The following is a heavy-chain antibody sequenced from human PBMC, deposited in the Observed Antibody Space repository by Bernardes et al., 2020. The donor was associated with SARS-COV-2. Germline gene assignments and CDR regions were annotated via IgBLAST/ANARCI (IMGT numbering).Heavy chain of an antibody. CDR1: GFTVNSNY. J-gene: IGHJ4*01. CDR2: IYNVGGT. D-gene: IGHD6-19*01. V-gene: IGHV3-66*04. CDR3: ARQLGPSTGWYYFDS. Sequence: GGSLRLSCAASGFTVNSNYMSWVRQAPGKGLEWVSVIYNVGGTSYADSVQGRFTISRDTSKNTVYLQMNSLRAADTAVYFCARQLGPSTGWYYFDSWGHGTLVTVSS.